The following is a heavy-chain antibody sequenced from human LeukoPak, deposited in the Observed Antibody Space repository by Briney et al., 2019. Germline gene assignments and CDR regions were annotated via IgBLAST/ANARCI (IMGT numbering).Heavy chain of an antibody. CDR1: GGSISSYY. V-gene: IGHV4-59*08. D-gene: IGHD3-10*01. CDR3: ARRFGSGLIHAFDI. J-gene: IGHJ3*02. CDR2: IYYSGST. Sequence: SETLSLTCTVSGGSISSYYWSWIRQPPGEGLEWIGYIYYSGSTNYNPSLKSRVTISVDTSKNQFSLKLSSVTAADTAVYYCARRFGSGLIHAFDIWGQGTMVTVSS.